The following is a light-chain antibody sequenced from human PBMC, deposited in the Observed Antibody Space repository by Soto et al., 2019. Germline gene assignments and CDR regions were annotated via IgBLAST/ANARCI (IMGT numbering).Light chain of an antibody. Sequence: DIQMTQSPSSMYAYVGDSVTITCRASQSISSYLNWYQQKPGKAPKLLIYVASSLQSGVTSSLSGSGSGTDFTLTISSLHPEAFATYHCQQSYSTPFTFCPGTKVDIK. V-gene: IGKV1-39*01. CDR1: QSISSY. CDR2: VAS. CDR3: QQSYSTPFT. J-gene: IGKJ3*01.